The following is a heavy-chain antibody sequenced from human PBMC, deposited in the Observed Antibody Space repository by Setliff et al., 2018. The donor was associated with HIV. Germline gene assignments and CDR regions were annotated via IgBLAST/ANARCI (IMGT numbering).Heavy chain of an antibody. D-gene: IGHD2-21*02. CDR1: GASITTNSYY. J-gene: IGHJ4*02. V-gene: IGHV4-39*01. CDR2: FYYSGTT. Sequence: LSLTCTVSGASITTNSYYWGWIRQTPEKGLEWIGDFYYSGTTYYNPSLKSRATISVDTSQNQFSLRLSSVTAADTAVYHCARFVLAWFDFSTGAVEVTDPYAFDFWGQGILVTVSS. CDR3: ARFVLAWFDFSTGAVEVTDPYAFDF.